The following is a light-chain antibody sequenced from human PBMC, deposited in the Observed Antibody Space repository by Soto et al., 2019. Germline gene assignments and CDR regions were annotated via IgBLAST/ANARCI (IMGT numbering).Light chain of an antibody. CDR3: SSYTSSSTLG. CDR1: SSDVGGYNY. Sequence: QSALTQPASVSGSHGQSITISCTGTSSDVGGYNYVSWYQQHPGKAPKLMIYDVSHRPSGVSNRFSGSKSGNTASLTISRLQAEDEADYYCSSYTSSSTLGFGGGTKLTVL. J-gene: IGLJ2*01. V-gene: IGLV2-14*01. CDR2: DVS.